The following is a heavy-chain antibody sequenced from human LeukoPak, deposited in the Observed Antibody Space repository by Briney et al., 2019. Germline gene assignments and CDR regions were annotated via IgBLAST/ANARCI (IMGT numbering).Heavy chain of an antibody. Sequence: GGSLRLSCAASGFTFSSYSMNWVRQAPGKGLEWVSSISSSSSYIYYADSVKGRFTISRDNAKNSLYLQMNSLRAEDTAVYYCARDSPITGTTTDYWGQGTLVTVSS. CDR1: GFTFSSYS. CDR2: ISSSSSYI. J-gene: IGHJ4*02. V-gene: IGHV3-21*01. D-gene: IGHD1/OR15-1a*01. CDR3: ARDSPITGTTTDY.